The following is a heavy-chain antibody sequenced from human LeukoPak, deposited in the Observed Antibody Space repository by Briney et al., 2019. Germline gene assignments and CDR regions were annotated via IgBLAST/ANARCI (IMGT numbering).Heavy chain of an antibody. CDR2: INHNGNVN. D-gene: IGHD3-16*01. CDR1: GFTFSSYW. Sequence: GGSLRLSCAASGFTFSSYWMNWARQAPGKGLEWVASINHNGNVNYYVDSVKGRFTTSRDNAKNSLYLQMSHLRAEDTAVYFCARGGGLDVWGQGATVTVSS. V-gene: IGHV3-7*03. J-gene: IGHJ6*02. CDR3: ARGGGLDV.